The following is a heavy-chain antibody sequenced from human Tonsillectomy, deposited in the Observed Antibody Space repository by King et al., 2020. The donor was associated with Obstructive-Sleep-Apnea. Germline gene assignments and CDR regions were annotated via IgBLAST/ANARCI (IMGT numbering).Heavy chain of an antibody. D-gene: IGHD2-2*01. CDR3: ARGYCSSTSCYALEDYYYGMDV. CDR2: IKQDGSEK. V-gene: IGHV3-7*03. Sequence: VQLVESGGGLVQPGGSLRLSCAASGFTFSSYWMSWVRQAPGKGLERVANIKQDGSEKYYVDSWKGRFTISSENAKNSLYLQMNSLRAEDTAVYYCARGYCSSTSCYALEDYYYGMDVWGQGTTVTVSS. CDR1: GFTFSSYW. J-gene: IGHJ6*02.